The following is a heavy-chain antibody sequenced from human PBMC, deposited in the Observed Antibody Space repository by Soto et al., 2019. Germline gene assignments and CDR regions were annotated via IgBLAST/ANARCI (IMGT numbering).Heavy chain of an antibody. CDR3: ASSPQSSGWYVVY. D-gene: IGHD6-19*01. V-gene: IGHV3-11*01. CDR2: ISGSGTTV. J-gene: IGHJ4*02. CDR1: GFTFSDYY. Sequence: KTGGSLRLSCAASGFTFSDYYMSWIRQAPGKGPEWVSYISGSGTTVYYADSVKGRFTISRDNAKNSLYLQMNSLRAEDTAVYYCASSPQSSGWYVVYWGQGTLVTVSS.